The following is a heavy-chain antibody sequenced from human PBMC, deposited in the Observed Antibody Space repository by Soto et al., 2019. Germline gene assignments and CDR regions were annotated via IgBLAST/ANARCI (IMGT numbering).Heavy chain of an antibody. V-gene: IGHV4-34*01. D-gene: IGHD3-3*01. J-gene: IGHJ3*02. CDR2: INHSGST. Sequence: QVQLQQWGAGLLKPSETLSLSCAVYGGSFSDYYWTWIRQPPGKGLEWIGEINHSGSTNYNPSLKSRVTISVDTSKNQFSLKVTSVTAADTAVYYCARQYDDPFKAFDIWGQGTMVTVSS. CDR1: GGSFSDYY. CDR3: ARQYDDPFKAFDI.